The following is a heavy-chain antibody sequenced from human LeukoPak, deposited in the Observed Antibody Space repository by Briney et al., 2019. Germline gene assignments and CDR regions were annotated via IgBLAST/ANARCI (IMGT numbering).Heavy chain of an antibody. CDR3: ARGQQWLVTI. D-gene: IGHD6-19*01. J-gene: IGHJ3*02. CDR1: GFTFSDYY. Sequence: TAESLSLSCAASGFTFSDYYMSWSLQDPRKGMQWGSYISSSSSNTNYTDSVKGRVTISRDNAKNQLYLQMNSLSAEDTAVYYCARGQQWLVTIWGQGTIVTVSS. CDR2: ISSSSSNT. V-gene: IGHV3-11*06.